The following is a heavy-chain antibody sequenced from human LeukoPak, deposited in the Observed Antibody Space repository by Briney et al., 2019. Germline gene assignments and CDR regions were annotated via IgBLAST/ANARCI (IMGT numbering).Heavy chain of an antibody. J-gene: IGHJ4*02. D-gene: IGHD6-19*01. CDR2: ISGSGSAT. V-gene: IGHV3-48*02. CDR1: GFTFSGYS. CDR3: ARERIAMAGTGRYYFDY. Sequence: GGSLRLSCAASGFTFSGYSVTWVRQAPGKGLEWVSYISGSGSATSYADSVEGRFTISRDNAKNSLYLQMNSLRDEDTAVYYCARERIAMAGTGRYYFDYWGQGTLVAVSS.